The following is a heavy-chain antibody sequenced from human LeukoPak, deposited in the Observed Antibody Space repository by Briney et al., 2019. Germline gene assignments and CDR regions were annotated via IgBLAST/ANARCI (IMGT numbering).Heavy chain of an antibody. V-gene: IGHV3-7*01. CDR3: ARDEGIAAAANPPFDY. J-gene: IGHJ4*02. D-gene: IGHD6-13*01. Sequence: GGSPRLSCAASGFTFSSYWMSWVRQAPGKGLEWVANIKQDGSEKYYVDSVKGRFTISRDNAKNSLYLQMNSLRAEDTAVYYCARDEGIAAAANPPFDYWGQGTLVTVSS. CDR2: IKQDGSEK. CDR1: GFTFSSYW.